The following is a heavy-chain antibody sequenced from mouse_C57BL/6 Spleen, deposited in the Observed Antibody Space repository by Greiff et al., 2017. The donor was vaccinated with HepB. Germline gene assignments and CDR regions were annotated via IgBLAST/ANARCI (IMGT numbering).Heavy chain of an antibody. D-gene: IGHD2-1*01. J-gene: IGHJ2*01. V-gene: IGHV1-52*01. CDR1: GYTFTSYW. CDR2: IDPSDSET. Sequence: QVQLKESGAELVRPGSSVKLSCKASGYTFTSYWMHWVKQRPIQGLEWIGNIDPSDSETHYNQKFKDKATLTVDKSSSTAYMQLSSLTSEDSAVYYCARGQGNYDYWGQCTTLTVSS. CDR3: ARGQGNYDY.